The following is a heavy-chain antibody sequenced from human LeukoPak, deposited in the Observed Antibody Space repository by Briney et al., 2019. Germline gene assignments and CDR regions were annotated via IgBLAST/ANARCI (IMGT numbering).Heavy chain of an antibody. Sequence: GGSLRLSCAASGFTFRSYAMSWVRQAPGKGLEWVAVIRGNGGGTYYADSAKGRFTISRDNSKNSLYLQMNSLRAEDTAVYYCARAGDYDILTGYYYWGQGTLVTVSS. CDR2: IRGNGGGT. J-gene: IGHJ4*02. CDR3: ARAGDYDILTGYYY. CDR1: GFTFRSYA. D-gene: IGHD3-9*01. V-gene: IGHV3-23*01.